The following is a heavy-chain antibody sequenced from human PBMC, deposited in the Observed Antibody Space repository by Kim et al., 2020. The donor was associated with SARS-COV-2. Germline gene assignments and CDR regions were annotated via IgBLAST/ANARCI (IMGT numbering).Heavy chain of an antibody. D-gene: IGHD3-10*01. J-gene: IGHJ4*02. CDR1: GFTFNNYA. CDR2: ICGTGDST. V-gene: IGHV3-23*01. CDR3: VGGALVRGVHPFDY. Sequence: GGSLRLSCAASGFTFNNYAMSWVRQAPGKGLEWVSGICGTGDSTCYADSVKGRFTISRDKSKNTLSLQMTSLRIEDTAVYYCVGGALVRGVHPFDYWGQGTLVTVSS.